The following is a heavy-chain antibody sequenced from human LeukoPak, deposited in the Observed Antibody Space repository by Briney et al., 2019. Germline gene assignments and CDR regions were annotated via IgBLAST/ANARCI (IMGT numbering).Heavy chain of an antibody. D-gene: IGHD3-3*01. CDR3: ARRLVTAGITDFFDS. CDR2: ISPAGDRT. Sequence: GRCLSLSRRASRFAYRHFYLSGVRQAPRAGLEWVSAISPAGDRTTDADSVKGRFTISRDNSKRTLYLQMNGLTAEDTALYYCARRLVTAGITDFFDSWGQGTLVSVSS. CDR1: RFAYRHFY. J-gene: IGHJ4*02. V-gene: IGHV3-23*01.